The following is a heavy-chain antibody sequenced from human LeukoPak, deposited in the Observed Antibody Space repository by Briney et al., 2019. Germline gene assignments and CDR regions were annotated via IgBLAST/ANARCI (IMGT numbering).Heavy chain of an antibody. CDR3: ARDPGPGSSKRNGFDY. CDR1: GFTFSSYS. V-gene: IGHV3-21*01. CDR2: ISSSSSYI. J-gene: IGHJ4*02. Sequence: GGSLRLSCAASGFTFSSYSMSWVRQAPGKGLEWVSSISSSSSYIYYADSVKGRFTISRDNAKNSLYLQMNSLRAEDTAVYYCARDPGPGSSKRNGFDYWGQGTLVTVSS. D-gene: IGHD1-26*01.